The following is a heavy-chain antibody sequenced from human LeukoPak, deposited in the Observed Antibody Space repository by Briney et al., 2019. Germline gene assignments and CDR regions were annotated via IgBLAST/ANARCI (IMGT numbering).Heavy chain of an antibody. CDR3: ARIGYCSGGSCFYGMDV. J-gene: IGHJ6*02. CDR1: GFTFGKYW. D-gene: IGHD2-15*01. Sequence: GGSLRLSCVASGFTFGKYWMSWVRQAPGKGLEWVANIKLDGSEKNYVDSVKGRFTISRDNAKNSLYLQMNSLRGEDTAVYYCARIGYCSGGSCFYGMDVWGQGTTVTVSS. CDR2: IKLDGSEK. V-gene: IGHV3-7*01.